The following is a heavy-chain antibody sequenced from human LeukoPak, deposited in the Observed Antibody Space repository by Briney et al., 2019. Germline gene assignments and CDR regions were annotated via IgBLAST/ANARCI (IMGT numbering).Heavy chain of an antibody. CDR3: ARDNSNYYDSSGYFY. D-gene: IGHD3-22*01. J-gene: IGHJ4*02. Sequence: ASVKVSCKASGYTFTSYGISWVRQAPGQGLEWMGWISAYNGNTNYAQKLQGRVTMTTDTSTSTAYMELRSLRSDDTAVYYCARDNSNYYDSSGYFYWGQGTLVTVSS. CDR2: ISAYNGNT. V-gene: IGHV1-18*01. CDR1: GYTFTSYG.